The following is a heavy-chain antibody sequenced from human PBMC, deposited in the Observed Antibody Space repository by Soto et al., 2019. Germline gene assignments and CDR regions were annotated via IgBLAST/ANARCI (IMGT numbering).Heavy chain of an antibody. J-gene: IGHJ4*02. CDR1: GFTFSSYA. CDR3: AKSSQGYSSRSLDY. D-gene: IGHD6-13*01. CDR2: ISGSGGST. V-gene: IGHV3-23*01. Sequence: PGGSLRLSCAASGFTFSSYAMSWVRQAPGKGLEWVSAISGSGGSTYYADSVKGRFTISRDISKNTLYLQMNSLRAEDTAVYYCAKSSQGYSSRSLDYWGQGTLVTVSS.